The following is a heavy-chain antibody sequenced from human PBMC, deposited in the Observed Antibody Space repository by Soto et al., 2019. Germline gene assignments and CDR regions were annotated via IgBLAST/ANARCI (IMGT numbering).Heavy chain of an antibody. D-gene: IGHD1-1*01. CDR1: GLTFSDFY. J-gene: IGHJ6*02. CDR2: ISYNGGTI. V-gene: IGHV3-11*01. CDR3: ARGHNCLEV. Sequence: QVQLVESGGDLVKPGGSLRLSCAASGLTFSDFYMSWVRQAPGKGLEWVSYISYNGGTIYYEDSVRGRFTISRDNAKNSLYLQMSSLRAEDTAIYYCARGHNCLEVWGQGTTVTVSS.